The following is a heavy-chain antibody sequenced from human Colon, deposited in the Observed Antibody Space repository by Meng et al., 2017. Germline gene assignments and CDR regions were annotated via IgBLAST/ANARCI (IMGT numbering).Heavy chain of an antibody. J-gene: IGHJ4*02. CDR2: VYHRGDT. Sequence: LLQQSGPGMVKPSGTLSLTCTVSGDSISSDIWWSWVRQPPGKGLEWIGEVYHRGDTNYNPSLKSRVDISVDKSKNQFYLSLFSVTAADTAVYYCGRDQGRELINHWGQGTLVTVSS. CDR3: GRDQGRELINH. D-gene: IGHD1-7*01. CDR1: GDSISSDIW. V-gene: IGHV4-4*02.